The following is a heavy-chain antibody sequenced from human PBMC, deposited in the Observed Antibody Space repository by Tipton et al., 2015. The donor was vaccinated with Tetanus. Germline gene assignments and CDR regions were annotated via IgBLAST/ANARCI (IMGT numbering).Heavy chain of an antibody. CDR3: ACNPNITAAGTGEDSGWFDP. V-gene: IGHV4-30-2*02. J-gene: IGHJ5*02. D-gene: IGHD6-13*01. Sequence: TLSLTCTVSGDSITRDGYSWHWIRQPPGKGLEWIGYISDGGQSYYSPSLERRATISRDMSNDHFSLKLTSVTAADTAVYYCACNPNITAAGTGEDSGWFDPWGQGTLVTVSS. CDR2: ISDGGQS. CDR1: GDSITRDGYS.